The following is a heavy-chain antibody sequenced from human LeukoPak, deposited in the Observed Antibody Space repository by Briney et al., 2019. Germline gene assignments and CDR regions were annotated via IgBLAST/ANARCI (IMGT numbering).Heavy chain of an antibody. J-gene: IGHJ6*02. CDR3: ARDKPAATPYYYGMDV. V-gene: IGHV4-31*03. CDR2: IYYSGST. CDR1: GGSISSGGYY. Sequence: KSSETLSLTCTVSGGSISSGGYYWSWIRQHPGKGLEWIGYIYYSGSTYYNPSLKSRVTISVDTSKNQFSLKLSSVTAADTAVYYCARDKPAATPYYYGMDVWGQGTTVTVSS. D-gene: IGHD2-2*01.